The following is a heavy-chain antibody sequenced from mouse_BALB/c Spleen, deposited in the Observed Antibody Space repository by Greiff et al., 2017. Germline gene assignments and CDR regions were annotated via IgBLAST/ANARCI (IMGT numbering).Heavy chain of an antibody. D-gene: IGHD2-3*01. CDR3: ARGYDGNYVWFAY. CDR1: GFSLTSYG. Sequence: QVQLQQSGPGLVAPSQSLSITCTVSGFSLTSYGVHWVRQPPGKGLEWLGVIWAGGSTNYNSALMSRLSISKDNSKSQVFLKMNSLQTDDTAMYYCARGYDGNYVWFAYWGQGTLVTVSA. J-gene: IGHJ3*01. CDR2: IWAGGST. V-gene: IGHV2-9*02.